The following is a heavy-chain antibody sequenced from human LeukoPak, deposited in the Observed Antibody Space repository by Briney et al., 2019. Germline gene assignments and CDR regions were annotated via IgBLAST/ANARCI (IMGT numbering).Heavy chain of an antibody. V-gene: IGHV3-49*03. Sequence: GGSLRLSRIASGFTFGDYAMSWFCQAPGRGLEWVGLFISKAYGGKTEYAASVKGRFTISRDDSKSIAYLQMNSLKTEDTAVYYCTRVRGDDYYYYYYMDVWGKGTTVTVSS. D-gene: IGHD7-27*01. J-gene: IGHJ6*03. CDR3: TRVRGDDYYYYYYMDV. CDR1: GFTFGDYA. CDR2: FISKAYGGKT.